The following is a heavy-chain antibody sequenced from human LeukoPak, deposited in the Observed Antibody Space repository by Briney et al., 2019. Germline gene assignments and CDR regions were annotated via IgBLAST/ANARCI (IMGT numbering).Heavy chain of an antibody. D-gene: IGHD5-12*01. J-gene: IGHJ6*03. CDR3: AGEGRGYGFMDV. CDR1: GASISSGANY. Sequence: SETLSLTCTVSGASISSGANYWTWIRQHPAEGLQWIGYIYYTGHTYYNPSLQSRLTMSVDTSKNQFSLRITSVTAADTAVYYCAGEGRGYGFMDVWGEGTTVSVSS. V-gene: IGHV4-31*03. CDR2: IYYTGHT.